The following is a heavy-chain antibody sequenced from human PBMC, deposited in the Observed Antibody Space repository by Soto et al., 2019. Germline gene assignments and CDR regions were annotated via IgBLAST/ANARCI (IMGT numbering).Heavy chain of an antibody. CDR3: ARTRGIMITFGGVIVPYYFDY. V-gene: IGHV2-26*01. CDR1: GFSLSNARMG. J-gene: IGHJ4*02. D-gene: IGHD3-16*02. Sequence: QVTLKESGPVLVKPTETLTLTCTVSGFSLSNARMGVSWIRQPPGKALEWLAHIFSNDEKSYSTSLKSRLTFSKDTSKSQVVLTMTNMDPVDTATYYCARTRGIMITFGGVIVPYYFDYWGQGTLVTVSS. CDR2: IFSNDEK.